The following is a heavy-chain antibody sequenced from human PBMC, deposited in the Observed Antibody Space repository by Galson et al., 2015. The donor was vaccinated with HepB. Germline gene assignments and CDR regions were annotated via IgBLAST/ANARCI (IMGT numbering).Heavy chain of an antibody. J-gene: IGHJ3*02. CDR1: GDSVSSDSAT. CDR3: ARVPLLFVDAVGYDAFDI. Sequence: CAISGDSVSSDSATWNWIRQSPPRGRGWLGRTYYRSKWHNDYALSVKSRISINADTSKNQISLQLNSVSPEDTAVYYCARVPLLFVDAVGYDAFDIWGQGTLVTVSS. D-gene: IGHD3-22*01. V-gene: IGHV6-1*01. CDR2: TYYRSKWHN.